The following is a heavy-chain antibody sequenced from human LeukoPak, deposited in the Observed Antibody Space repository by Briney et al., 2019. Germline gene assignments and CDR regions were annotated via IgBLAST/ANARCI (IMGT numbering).Heavy chain of an antibody. J-gene: IGHJ3*02. V-gene: IGHV4-4*07. CDR1: GGSISSYY. Sequence: ASETLSLTCTVSGGSISSYYWSWIRQPAGKGLEWIGRIYTSGSTNYNPSLKSRVTMSVDTSKNQFSLKLSSVTAADTAVYYCARAGLSVTMVRGYAFDIWGQGTMVTVSS. D-gene: IGHD3-10*01. CDR3: ARAGLSVTMVRGYAFDI. CDR2: IYTSGST.